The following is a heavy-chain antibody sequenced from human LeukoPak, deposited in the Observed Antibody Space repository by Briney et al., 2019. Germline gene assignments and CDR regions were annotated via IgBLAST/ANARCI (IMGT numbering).Heavy chain of an antibody. CDR2: IWYDGSNK. CDR3: AKDGGPPDPQWLARHFDY. Sequence: GGSLRLSCAASGFTFSSYGMHWVRQAPGKGLEWVAVIWYDGSNKYYADSVKGRFTISRDNSKNTLYLQMNSLRAEDTAVYYCAKDGGPPDPQWLARHFDYWGQGTLVTVSS. J-gene: IGHJ4*02. D-gene: IGHD6-19*01. V-gene: IGHV3-33*06. CDR1: GFTFSSYG.